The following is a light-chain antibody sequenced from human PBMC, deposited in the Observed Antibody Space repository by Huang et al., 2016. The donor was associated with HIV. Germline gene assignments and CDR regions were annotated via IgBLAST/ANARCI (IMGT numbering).Light chain of an antibody. Sequence: EIVLTQSPGTLSLSPGERAALSCRASQSIGSTYLAWYQQKPGQPPRLLINGASARATGIPDRFSGSGSGTDFTLTISRLEPEDFAVYFCQQYSGSPLTFGGGTKVEFK. CDR3: QQYSGSPLT. CDR1: QSIGSTY. J-gene: IGKJ4*01. CDR2: GAS. V-gene: IGKV3-20*01.